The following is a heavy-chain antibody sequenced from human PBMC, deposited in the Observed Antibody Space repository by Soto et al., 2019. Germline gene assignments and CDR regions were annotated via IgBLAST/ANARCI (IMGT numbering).Heavy chain of an antibody. Sequence: QVQLQESGPGLVKPSQTLSLTCTVSGGSISSGDYYWSWIRQPPGKGLEWIGYIYYSGSTYYNPSLKLRLTISVDTSKNPFSLQLSSVTAADTAVYYCARAPIYYSSNWFDPWGQGTLVTVSS. CDR2: IYYSGST. D-gene: IGHD4-4*01. J-gene: IGHJ5*02. V-gene: IGHV4-30-4*01. CDR1: GGSISSGDYY. CDR3: ARAPIYYSSNWFDP.